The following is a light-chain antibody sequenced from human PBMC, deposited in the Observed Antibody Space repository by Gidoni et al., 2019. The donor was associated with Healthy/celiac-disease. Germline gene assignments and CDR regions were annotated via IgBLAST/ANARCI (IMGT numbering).Light chain of an antibody. V-gene: IGKV1-9*01. CDR1: QGISSY. J-gene: IGKJ5*01. Sequence: DIQLTQSPSFLSASVGDRVTITCRASQGISSYLAWYQQKPGKAPKLLIYAASTLQSGVPSRFSGSGSGTEFTLTISSLQPEDFATYYCQQLNSYPPITFXXXTRLETK. CDR2: AAS. CDR3: QQLNSYPPIT.